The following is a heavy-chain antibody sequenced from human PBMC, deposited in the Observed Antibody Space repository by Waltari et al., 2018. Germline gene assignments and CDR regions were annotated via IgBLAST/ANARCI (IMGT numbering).Heavy chain of an antibody. D-gene: IGHD3-3*01. J-gene: IGHJ4*02. CDR1: GFTFSGNW. CDR3: VRHGFWNFDF. V-gene: IGHV3-7*01. CDR2: IKEDGSKK. Sequence: EVQLVESGGGLVQPGGSLRLSCAGSGFTFSGNWMAWVRQAPGKGLGGVANIKEDGSKKNFLDFVECRFTISRDNAKNSLYLQMNSLRAEDTALYYCVRHGFWNFDFWGQGTLVTVSS.